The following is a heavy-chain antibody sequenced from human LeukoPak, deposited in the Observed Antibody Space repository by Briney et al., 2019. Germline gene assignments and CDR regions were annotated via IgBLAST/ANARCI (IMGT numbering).Heavy chain of an antibody. CDR1: GFTFRFYA. J-gene: IGHJ3*02. V-gene: IGHV3-23*01. D-gene: IGHD6-13*01. Sequence: PGGSLRLSCAGSGFTFRFYAMTWVRQAPGKGLEWVSGISGDASVSKDADSVKGRFNISRDNSKNTLYLRLNSLRVEDTAIYYCAKAYSSSLYGDAFHIWGQGTMVTVSP. CDR2: ISGDASVS. CDR3: AKAYSSSLYGDAFHI.